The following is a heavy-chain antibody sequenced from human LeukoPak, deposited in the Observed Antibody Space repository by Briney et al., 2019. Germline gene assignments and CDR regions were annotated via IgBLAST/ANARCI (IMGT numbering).Heavy chain of an antibody. J-gene: IGHJ6*03. Sequence: PSETLSLTCTVSGDSITTYYWSWIRQVAGKGLEWIGRIYTSGSTDYNPSLKSRVTMSLDMSKNQFSLRLRSVTAADTAVYYCASWNYADYYYYMDVWGKGTTVTVSS. D-gene: IGHD1-7*01. CDR1: GDSITTYY. V-gene: IGHV4-4*07. CDR3: ASWNYADYYYYMDV. CDR2: IYTSGST.